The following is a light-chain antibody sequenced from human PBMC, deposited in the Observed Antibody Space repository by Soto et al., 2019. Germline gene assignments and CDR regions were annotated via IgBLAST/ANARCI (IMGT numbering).Light chain of an antibody. V-gene: IGLV1-47*01. CDR1: SSNIGNNH. CDR3: ASWDDSLNGVV. Sequence: QSVLTQPPSASGTPGQRVTISCSGSSSNIGNNHVYWYQHLPGTAPKLLIYRNDQRPSGVPDRFSGSKSGTSASLAISGLRSEDEADYYCASWDDSLNGVVFGGGTKLTVL. J-gene: IGLJ2*01. CDR2: RND.